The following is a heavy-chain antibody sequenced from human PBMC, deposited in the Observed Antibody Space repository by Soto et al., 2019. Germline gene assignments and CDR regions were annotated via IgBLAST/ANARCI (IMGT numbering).Heavy chain of an antibody. Sequence: ASVKVSCKASGYTFTSYGISWVRQAPGQGLEWMGWISAYNGNTNYAQKLQGRVTMTTDTSTSTAYMELRSLRSDDTAVYYCARGSYDFFWDGYGMDVWGQGTTVTVSS. CDR2: ISAYNGNT. J-gene: IGHJ6*02. CDR1: GYTFTSYG. CDR3: ARGSYDFFWDGYGMDV. V-gene: IGHV1-18*01. D-gene: IGHD3-3*01.